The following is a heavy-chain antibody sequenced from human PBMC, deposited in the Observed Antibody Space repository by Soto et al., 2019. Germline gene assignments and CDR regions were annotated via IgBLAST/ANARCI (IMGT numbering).Heavy chain of an antibody. Sequence: GGSLRLSCAASGFTFSSYAMSWVRQAPGKGLEWVSAISGSGGSTYYADSVKGRFTISRDNSKDTAFLQMNSLQTEDTAVYYCTTQYSSGLILWGQGTLVTVSS. D-gene: IGHD6-19*01. CDR2: ISGSGGST. V-gene: IGHV3-23*01. CDR1: GFTFSSYA. J-gene: IGHJ4*02. CDR3: TTQYSSGLIL.